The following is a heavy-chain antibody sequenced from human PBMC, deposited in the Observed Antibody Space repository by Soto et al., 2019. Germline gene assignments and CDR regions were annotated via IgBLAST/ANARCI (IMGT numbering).Heavy chain of an antibody. J-gene: IGHJ4*02. V-gene: IGHV3-7*01. CDR2: IKQDGSEK. CDR1: GFTFSSYW. CDR3: AGWSGGDYGDY. Sequence: EVQLVESGGGLVQPGGSLRLSCAASGFTFSSYWMSWVRQAPGKGLEWVANIKQDGSEKYYVDSVKGRFTISRDNAKNAMYLQMNSLRAEDTAVYYCAGWSGGDYGDYWGQGTLVTVSS. D-gene: IGHD4-17*01.